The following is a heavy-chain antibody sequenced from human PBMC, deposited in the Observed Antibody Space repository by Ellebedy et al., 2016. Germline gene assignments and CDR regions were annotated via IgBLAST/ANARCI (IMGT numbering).Heavy chain of an antibody. CDR1: GITFSTYA. V-gene: IGHV3-23*01. Sequence: GESLKISXAAPGITFSTYALSWVRQSPGKGLEWLSTIGGSGRNTYYTDFVRGRFTISRDNSKNTLYLQMKSLRAEDTAIYYCAKDGRAPRPYYFDYWGQGTLVTVSS. D-gene: IGHD2-15*01. J-gene: IGHJ4*02. CDR3: AKDGRAPRPYYFDY. CDR2: IGGSGRNT.